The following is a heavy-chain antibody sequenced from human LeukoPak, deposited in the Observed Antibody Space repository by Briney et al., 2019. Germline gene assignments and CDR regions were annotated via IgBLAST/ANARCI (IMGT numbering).Heavy chain of an antibody. Sequence: SVKVSCKASGGTFSSYATTWVRQAPGQGLEWMGRIIPILGIANYAQKFQGRVTIIADKSTSTAYMELSSLRSEDTAVYYFARDLYSGYEGNAFEIWGQGTMVTVSS. CDR2: IIPILGIA. CDR1: GGTFSSYA. J-gene: IGHJ3*02. CDR3: ARDLYSGYEGNAFEI. V-gene: IGHV1-69*04. D-gene: IGHD5-12*01.